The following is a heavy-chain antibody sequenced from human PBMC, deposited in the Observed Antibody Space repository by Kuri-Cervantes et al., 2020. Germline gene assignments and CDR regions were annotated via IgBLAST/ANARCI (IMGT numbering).Heavy chain of an antibody. CDR1: GGSISSYD. CDR2: ICYSGST. V-gene: IGHV4-59*01. CDR3: ARELASLNAFDI. Sequence: SETLSLTCTVSGGSISSYDWSWIRQPPGKGLEWIGYICYSGSTNDNPSLKSRVTISVDTSKNQFSLKLSSVTAADTAVYYCARELASLNAFDIWGQGTMVTVSS. J-gene: IGHJ3*02. D-gene: IGHD3-3*02.